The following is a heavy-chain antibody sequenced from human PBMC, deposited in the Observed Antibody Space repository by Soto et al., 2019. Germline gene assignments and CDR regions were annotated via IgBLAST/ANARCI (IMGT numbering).Heavy chain of an antibody. CDR1: GFTFDDYA. D-gene: IGHD2-21*01. J-gene: IGHJ6*02. CDR2: ISWDGGST. CDR3: AKDIGHRGSGMDV. V-gene: IGHV3-43D*04. Sequence: GGSLRLSCAASGFTFDDYAMHWVRQAPGKGLEWVSLISWDGGSTYYADSVKGRFTISRDNSKNSLYLQMNSLRAEDTALYYWAKDIGHRGSGMDVWGQGTTVTVSS.